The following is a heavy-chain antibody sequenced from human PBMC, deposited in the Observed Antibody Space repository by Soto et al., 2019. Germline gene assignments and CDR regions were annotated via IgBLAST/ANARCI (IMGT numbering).Heavy chain of an antibody. V-gene: IGHV3-74*01. D-gene: IGHD6-19*01. CDR1: GFAFGSYW. CDR2: INSDGSDT. CDR3: ARDAVAATWYFDI. Sequence: EVQLVESGGGLVQPGGSLRLSCAASGFAFGSYWMHWVRQAPGKGLVWVARINSDGSDTSYANSVKGRFTISRDNGKNTVSLQMNSLRDEDTAVYFCARDAVAATWYFDIWGRGNLVAVSS. J-gene: IGHJ2*01.